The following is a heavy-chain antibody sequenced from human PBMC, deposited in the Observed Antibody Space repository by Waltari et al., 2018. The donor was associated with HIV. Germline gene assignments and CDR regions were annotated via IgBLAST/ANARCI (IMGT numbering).Heavy chain of an antibody. J-gene: IGHJ4*02. D-gene: IGHD6-13*01. CDR2: INGSGGT. V-gene: IGHV3-53*01. CDR3: ARDTTVVGTRYFDY. CDR1: GFTVSSVY. Sequence: EVQLVESGGGLIQPGGSLRLSCAAPGFTVSSVYMRWVRPGPGTGLEWVSVINGSGGTNYADSVKGRFTIARDNSKNTLYLQMNSLGAEDTAVYYCARDTTVVGTRYFDYWGRGTLVTVSS.